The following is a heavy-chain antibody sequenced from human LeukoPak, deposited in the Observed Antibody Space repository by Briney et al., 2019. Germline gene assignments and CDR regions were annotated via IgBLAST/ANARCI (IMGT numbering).Heavy chain of an antibody. D-gene: IGHD1-26*01. CDR1: GFTFSNHY. CDR2: IKEDASEI. Sequence: PGGSLRLSCVASGFTFSNHYMSWVRQAPGKELEWVATIKEDASEIYYVDSVKGRFTISRDNAKSSLFPQMNSLRVEDTAVFYCARLMGATTIYDIWGQGTKVTVSS. V-gene: IGHV3-7*04. CDR3: ARLMGATTIYDI. J-gene: IGHJ3*02.